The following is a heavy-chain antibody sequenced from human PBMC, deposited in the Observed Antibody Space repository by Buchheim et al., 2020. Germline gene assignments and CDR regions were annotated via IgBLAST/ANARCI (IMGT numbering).Heavy chain of an antibody. Sequence: QVQLVESGGGVVQPGRSLRLSCAASGFTFSSYGMHWVRQAPGKGLEWVAVISYDGSNKYYADSVKGRFTISRDNSKKTLYLQMNSLRAEDTAVYYCAKGKGWLHLSDGYFDYWGQGTL. CDR2: ISYDGSNK. CDR1: GFTFSSYG. J-gene: IGHJ4*02. D-gene: IGHD5-24*01. CDR3: AKGKGWLHLSDGYFDY. V-gene: IGHV3-30*18.